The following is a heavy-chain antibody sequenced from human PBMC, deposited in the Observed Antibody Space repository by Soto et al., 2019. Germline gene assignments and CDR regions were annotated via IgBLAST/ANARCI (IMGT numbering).Heavy chain of an antibody. CDR3: AREVYYYYGMDV. CDR2: IYYSGST. V-gene: IGHV4-59*01. J-gene: IGHJ6*02. CDR1: GGSISSYY. Sequence: PSETLSLTCTVSGGSISSYYWSWIRQPPGKGPEWIGYIYYSGSTNYNPSLKSRVTISVDTSKNQFSLKLNSVTAADTAVYYCAREVYYYYGMDVWGQGTTVTAP.